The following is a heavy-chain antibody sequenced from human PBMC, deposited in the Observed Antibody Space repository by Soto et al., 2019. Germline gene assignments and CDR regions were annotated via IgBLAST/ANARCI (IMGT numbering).Heavy chain of an antibody. J-gene: IGHJ4*02. CDR1: GFTFSSYA. Sequence: GSLRLSCAASGFTFSSYAMHWVRQAPGKGLEWVAVIWSDGNNRYYADSVKGRFTISRDNSKNTVYLQWSSLKASDTAVYYCARQINGYNTPFDYWGQGTLVTVSS. CDR2: IWSDGNNR. D-gene: IGHD6-25*01. CDR3: ARQINGYNTPFDY. V-gene: IGHV3-33*08.